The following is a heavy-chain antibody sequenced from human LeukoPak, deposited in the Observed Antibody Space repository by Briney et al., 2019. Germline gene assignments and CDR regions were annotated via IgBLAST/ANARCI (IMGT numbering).Heavy chain of an antibody. J-gene: IGHJ4*02. CDR3: ARVREYYFDY. Sequence: ASVKLSCKASGYTFTSYDINWVRQATGQGLEWMGWMNPNSGNTGYAQKFQGRVTITRDTSASTAYMELSSLRSEDMAVYYCARVREYYFDYWGQGTLVTVSS. V-gene: IGHV1-8*03. CDR2: MNPNSGNT. D-gene: IGHD3-10*01. CDR1: GYTFTSYD.